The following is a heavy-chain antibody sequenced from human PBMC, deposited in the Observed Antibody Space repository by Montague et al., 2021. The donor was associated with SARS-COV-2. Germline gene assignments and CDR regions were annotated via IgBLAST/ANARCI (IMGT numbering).Heavy chain of an antibody. CDR2: IYFGGGT. J-gene: IGHJ4*02. Sequence: SETLSLTCTVSGGSISSSNYFWGWIRQPPGKGLEWIGSIYFGGGTYYNPSLKSRVTISVDTSKNHFSLKLSSVTAADTAVYYCARDVGKGFNGYVTEGDFDYWGQGTPVTVSS. CDR3: ARDVGKGFNGYVTEGDFDY. D-gene: IGHD5-12*01. V-gene: IGHV4-39*07. CDR1: GGSISSSNYF.